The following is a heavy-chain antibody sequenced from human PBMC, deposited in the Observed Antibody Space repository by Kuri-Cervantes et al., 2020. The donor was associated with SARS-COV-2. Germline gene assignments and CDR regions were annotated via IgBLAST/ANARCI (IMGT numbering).Heavy chain of an antibody. D-gene: IGHD2-2*01. Sequence: ASVKVSCKASGYTFTSYGISWVRQAPGQGLEWMGWISAYNGNTNYAQKLQGRDTMTTDTSTSTAYMELRSLRSDDTAVYYCARLAAIYYYYGMDVWGQGTTVTVSS. CDR3: ARLAAIYYYYGMDV. CDR2: ISAYNGNT. V-gene: IGHV1-18*01. CDR1: GYTFTSYG. J-gene: IGHJ6*02.